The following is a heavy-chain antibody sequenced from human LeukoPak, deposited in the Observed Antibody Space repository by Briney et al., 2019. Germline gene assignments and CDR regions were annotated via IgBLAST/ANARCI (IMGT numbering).Heavy chain of an antibody. CDR3: AKDSSSWYNLGYYFDY. CDR2: ISGSGGST. CDR1: GFTFSSYA. Sequence: GGSLRLSCAASGFTFSSYAMSWVRQAPGKGLEWVSAISGSGGSTYYADSVKGRFTISRDNSKNMLYLQMNSLRAEDTAVYYCAKDSSSWYNLGYYFDYWGQGTLVTVSS. J-gene: IGHJ4*02. V-gene: IGHV3-23*01. D-gene: IGHD6-13*01.